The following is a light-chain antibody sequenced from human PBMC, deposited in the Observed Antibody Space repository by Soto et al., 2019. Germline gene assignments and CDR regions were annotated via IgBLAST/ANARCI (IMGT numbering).Light chain of an antibody. CDR3: QQYGSSPPWT. CDR1: QSVSSSY. J-gene: IGKJ1*01. CDR2: GAS. V-gene: IGKV3-20*01. Sequence: EIVLTQSPGTLSLSPGERATLSCRASQSVSSSYLAWYQQKPGQDPMLLIYGASSRATGIPDRFSGSGSGTDFTLTISRLEPEDFAVYYCQQYGSSPPWTFGQGTKVEIK.